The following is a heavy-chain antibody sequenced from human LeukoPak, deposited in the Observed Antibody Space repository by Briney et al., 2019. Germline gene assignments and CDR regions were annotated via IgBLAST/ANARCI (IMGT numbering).Heavy chain of an antibody. CDR1: GFTFDDNG. D-gene: IGHD3-10*01. J-gene: IGHJ4*02. CDR2: LNWNGGST. CDR3: ATHSYYYGSGSYPHYLDY. V-gene: IGHV3-20*04. Sequence: PGGSLRLSCAASGFTFDDNGMSWVRQAPGKGLEWVSGLNWNGGSTGYADSVKGRFTISRDNAKNSLYLQMNSLRAEDTALYYCATHSYYYGSGSYPHYLDYWGQGTLVTVFS.